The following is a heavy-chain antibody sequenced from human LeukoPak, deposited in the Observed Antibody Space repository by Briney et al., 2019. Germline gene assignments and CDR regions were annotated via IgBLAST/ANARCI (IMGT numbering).Heavy chain of an antibody. CDR3: AKVPYCSGGNCYSYFDY. CDR2: ISGSGANT. CDR1: GFTFSSYA. J-gene: IGHJ4*02. D-gene: IGHD2-15*01. V-gene: IGHV3-23*01. Sequence: GGSLRLSCAASGFTFSSYAMNWVREAPGKGLEWGSVISGSGANTNYADSVKGRFTISRDNSKNTLYLQMNSLRAEDTAVYYCAKVPYCSGGNCYSYFDYWGQGTLVTVSS.